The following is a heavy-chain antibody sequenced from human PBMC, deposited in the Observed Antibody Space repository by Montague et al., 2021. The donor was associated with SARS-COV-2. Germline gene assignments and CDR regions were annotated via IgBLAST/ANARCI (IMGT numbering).Heavy chain of an antibody. J-gene: IGHJ4*02. Sequence: SETLSLTCTVSGGSISNSSYSWGWIRQPPGKGREWIGSNDYSGNTYYNPSLKSRVTISVDTSKNQFSLKLSSVTAADTAMYYCAREGGWLSRGSYYFDSWGQGTLVTVSS. CDR2: NDYSGNT. CDR1: GGSISNSSYS. V-gene: IGHV4-39*07. D-gene: IGHD3-22*01. CDR3: AREGGWLSRGSYYFDS.